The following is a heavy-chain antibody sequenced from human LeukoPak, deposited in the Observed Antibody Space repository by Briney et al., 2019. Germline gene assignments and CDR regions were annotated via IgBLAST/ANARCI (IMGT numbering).Heavy chain of an antibody. V-gene: IGHV3-23*01. CDR2: ISGGGETT. J-gene: IGHJ4*02. D-gene: IGHD4-17*01. Sequence: PGGSLRLSYAASGFTFSSYAMSWVRQAPGKGLEWVASISGGGETTYYADSAKGRFTISRDNSQNTSYLQMNSLRAEDTAVYYCARDYADYVGYFFFDYWGQGTLVTVSS. CDR3: ARDYADYVGYFFFDY. CDR1: GFTFSSYA.